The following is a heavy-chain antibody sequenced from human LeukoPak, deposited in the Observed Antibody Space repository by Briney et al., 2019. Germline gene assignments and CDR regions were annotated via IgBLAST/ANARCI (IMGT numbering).Heavy chain of an antibody. CDR1: GYTFTSYD. CDR3: ARGGKYYDFWSGYPHYYYYYMDV. CDR2: MNPNSGNT. Sequence: ASVKVSCKASGYTFTSYDINWVRQATGQGLEWMGWMNPNSGNTGYAQKFQGRVTITRNTSISTAYMELSSLGSEDTAVYYCARGGKYYDFWSGYPHYYYYYMDVWGKGTTVTVSS. J-gene: IGHJ6*03. D-gene: IGHD3-3*01. V-gene: IGHV1-8*03.